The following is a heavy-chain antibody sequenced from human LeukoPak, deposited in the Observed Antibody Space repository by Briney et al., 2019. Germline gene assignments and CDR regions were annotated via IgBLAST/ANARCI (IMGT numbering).Heavy chain of an antibody. V-gene: IGHV3-30*04. J-gene: IGHJ1*01. CDR3: ARDYGDYDKEYFQH. CDR1: GFTFSSYA. Sequence: GGSLRLSCAASGFTFSSYAMHWVRQAPGKGLEWVAAISYDGSNKYYADSVKGRFTISRDNSKNTLYLQMNSLRAEDTAVYYCARDYGDYDKEYFQHWGQGNLVTVSS. CDR2: ISYDGSNK. D-gene: IGHD4-17*01.